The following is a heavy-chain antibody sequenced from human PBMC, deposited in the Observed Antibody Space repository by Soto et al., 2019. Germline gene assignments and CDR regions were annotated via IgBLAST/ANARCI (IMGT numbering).Heavy chain of an antibody. V-gene: IGHV4-30-2*01. D-gene: IGHD5-12*01. CDR1: GGSISGGGYS. CDR3: ARGGYSGFHFMFDY. CDR2: IYHSGST. J-gene: IGHJ4*02. Sequence: SETLCLTCAVSGGSISGGGYSWNWIRQPPGKALEYIGYIYHSGSTYYNPSLRSRVIISLDKSKNQFSLKLSSVTAADTAVYYCARGGYSGFHFMFDYWGQGTLVTVSS.